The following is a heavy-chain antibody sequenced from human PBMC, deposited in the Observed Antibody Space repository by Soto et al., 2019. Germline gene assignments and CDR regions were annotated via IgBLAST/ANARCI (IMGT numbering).Heavy chain of an antibody. J-gene: IGHJ5*01. CDR3: AVWGGEGRGHFEP. V-gene: IGHV5-51*01. Sequence: GESLKISCKASGYSFSTYLIGWVRQVPGKGLEWMATIYPGDSSTLYSPPFQGQVTISADKSTNTVSLQWSSLRASDTGIYYCAVWGGEGRGHFEPWGQVTLVPVSS. CDR1: GYSFSTYL. D-gene: IGHD3-16*01. CDR2: IYPGDSST.